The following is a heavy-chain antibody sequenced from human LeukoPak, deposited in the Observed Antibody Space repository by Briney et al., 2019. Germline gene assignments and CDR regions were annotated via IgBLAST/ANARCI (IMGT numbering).Heavy chain of an antibody. V-gene: IGHV3-49*04. CDR2: IRSQAYNPTK. CDR1: GDRFADDA. Sequence: GSLRPSWTAFGDRFADDAMTWVRQARRKGMGLEGVIRSQAYNPTKQYAASVKGIFSISRDDSKSIAYLQMNSLKAEDTAVYYCARPYYYDSSGYFSPLSVMDVWGQGTAVSVSS. D-gene: IGHD3-22*01. J-gene: IGHJ6*02. CDR3: ARPYYYDSSGYFSPLSVMDV.